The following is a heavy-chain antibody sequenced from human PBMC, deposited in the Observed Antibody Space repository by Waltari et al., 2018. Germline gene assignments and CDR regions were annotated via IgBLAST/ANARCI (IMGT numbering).Heavy chain of an antibody. CDR3: ARITAKGWSGYPYRQYYMDV. V-gene: IGHV3-7*01. CDR2: IKQDGSEK. J-gene: IGHJ6*03. Sequence: EVQLVESGGGLVQPGGSLRLSCAASGFTFSSYWMSWFRQAPGKGLEWVANIKQDGSEKYYVDSVKGRFTISRDNAKNSLYLQMNSLRAEDTAVYYCARITAKGWSGYPYRQYYMDVWGKGTTVTISS. CDR1: GFTFSSYW. D-gene: IGHD3-3*01.